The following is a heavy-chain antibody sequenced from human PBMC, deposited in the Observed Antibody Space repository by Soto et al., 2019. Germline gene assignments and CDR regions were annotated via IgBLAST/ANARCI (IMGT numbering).Heavy chain of an antibody. V-gene: IGHV4-59*01. D-gene: IGHD5-18*01. Sequence: QVQLQESGPGLVKPSETLSLTCTVSGGSISSYYWSWIRQPPGKGLEWIGYIYYSGSTNYNPSLKSRVTISVDTSKTQFSLKLSSVTAADTAVYYCARDIGYSYGYNYYYGMDVWGQGTTVTVSS. J-gene: IGHJ6*02. CDR2: IYYSGST. CDR1: GGSISSYY. CDR3: ARDIGYSYGYNYYYGMDV.